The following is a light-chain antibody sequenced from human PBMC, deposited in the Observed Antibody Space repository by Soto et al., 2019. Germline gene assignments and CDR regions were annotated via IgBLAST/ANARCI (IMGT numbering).Light chain of an antibody. J-gene: IGKJ4*01. Sequence: EIVLTQSPATLSLSPGERATLSCGASQSISRNSLAWYQQKPGLAPRLLIYDASSRATGIPDRFSGSGSGTDLTLTISRLEPEDFVVYYCQQYCSSLTFGGGTKVEIK. CDR3: QQYCSSLT. CDR1: QSISRNS. V-gene: IGKV3D-20*01. CDR2: DAS.